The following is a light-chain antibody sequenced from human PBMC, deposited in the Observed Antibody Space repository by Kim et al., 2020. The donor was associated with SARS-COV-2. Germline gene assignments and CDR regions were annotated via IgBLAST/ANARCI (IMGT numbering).Light chain of an antibody. J-gene: IGKJ4*01. CDR2: DSS. CDR3: QQHSNWPPSLS. CDR1: QSISGN. Sequence: PGHRATLSCRARQSISGNLAWYQQKPGQAPRLLIYDSSTRATGTPARFSGSGSRTDFTLTISSLEPEDFAVYFCQQHSNWPPSLSFGGGTKVDIK. V-gene: IGKV3-11*01.